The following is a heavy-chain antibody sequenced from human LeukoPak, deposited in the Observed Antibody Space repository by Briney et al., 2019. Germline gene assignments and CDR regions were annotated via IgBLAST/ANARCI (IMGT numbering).Heavy chain of an antibody. J-gene: IGHJ5*02. V-gene: IGHV4-59*08. CDR1: GGSISSYY. CDR2: IYSSGDT. D-gene: IGHD3-10*01. CDR3: ARLVATMVRGVERWFDP. Sequence: SETLSLTCSVSGGSISSYYWSWIRQSPGKGLEWIGAIYSSGDTFYNPSLKSRVTISVDSSKNQFSLKLSSVTAADTAVYFCARLVATMVRGVERWFDPWGQGTLVTVSS.